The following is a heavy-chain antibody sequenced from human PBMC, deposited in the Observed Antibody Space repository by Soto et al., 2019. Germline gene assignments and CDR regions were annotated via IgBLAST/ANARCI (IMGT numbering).Heavy chain of an antibody. Sequence: GGSLRLSCAASGFTFSSYGMHWVRQAPGKGLEWVAVISYDGSKDSYGDSVKGRFTISRDKSKNTLYLQMNSLRVEDTAVYYCARRGEEGPLYCFGYWGQGTLVTVSS. V-gene: IGHV3-30*03. D-gene: IGHD5-12*01. CDR3: ARRGEEGPLYCFGY. CDR2: ISYDGSKD. CDR1: GFTFSSYG. J-gene: IGHJ4*02.